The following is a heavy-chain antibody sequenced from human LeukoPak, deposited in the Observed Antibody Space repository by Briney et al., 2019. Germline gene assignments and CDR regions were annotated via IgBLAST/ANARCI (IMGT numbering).Heavy chain of an antibody. J-gene: IGHJ6*02. D-gene: IGHD3/OR15-3a*01. CDR1: GGSISSSSYY. V-gene: IGHV4-39*07. CDR2: IYYSGST. Sequence: SETLSLTCTVSGGSISSSSYYWGWIRQPPGKGLEWIGSIYYSGSTYYNPSLKSRVTISVDTSKNQFSLKLSSVTAADTAVYYCARDRTGQYYNYGLDVWGQGTTVTVSS. CDR3: ARDRTGQYYNYGLDV.